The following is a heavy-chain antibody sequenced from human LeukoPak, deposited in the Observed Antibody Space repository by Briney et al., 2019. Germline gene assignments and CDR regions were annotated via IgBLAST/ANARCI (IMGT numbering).Heavy chain of an antibody. D-gene: IGHD3-3*01. CDR2: ISGNGGST. CDR1: GFTFSSYA. V-gene: IGHV3-23*01. Sequence: GGSLRLSCAASGFTFSSYAMSWVRQAPGKGLEWVSAISGNGGSTYYADSVKGRFTISRDNSKNTLYLQMNSLRAEDTAVYYCAKDRPITIFGVVSYYFDYWGQGTLVTVSS. J-gene: IGHJ4*02. CDR3: AKDRPITIFGVVSYYFDY.